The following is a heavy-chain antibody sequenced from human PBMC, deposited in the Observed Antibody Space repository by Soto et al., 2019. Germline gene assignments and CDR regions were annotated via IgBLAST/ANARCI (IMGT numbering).Heavy chain of an antibody. CDR1: GGSISSYY. V-gene: IGHV4-59*01. J-gene: IGHJ6*02. CDR2: IYYNGST. Sequence: QVQLQESGPGLVKPSETLSLTCTVSGGSISSYYWSWIRQPPGKGLEWIGYIYYNGSTNYNPSLKGRVTIAVDTSKNQFSLKLSSVTAAETAVYYCARYKSNYYYGMDVWGQGTTVTVSS. CDR3: ARYKSNYYYGMDV. D-gene: IGHD1-20*01.